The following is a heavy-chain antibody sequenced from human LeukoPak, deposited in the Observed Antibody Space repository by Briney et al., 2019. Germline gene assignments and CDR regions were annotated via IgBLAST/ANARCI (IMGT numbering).Heavy chain of an antibody. J-gene: IGHJ5*02. CDR1: GFTFSSYA. D-gene: IGHD3-10*01. V-gene: IGHV3-30-3*01. CDR2: ISYDGSNK. CDR3: ARARRFYGSGSPGGLDP. Sequence: GGSLRLSCAASGFTFSSYAMHWVRQAPGKGLEWVAVISYDGSNKYYADSVKGRFTISRDNSKNTLYLQMNSLRAEDTAVYYCARARRFYGSGSPGGLDPWGQGTLVTVSS.